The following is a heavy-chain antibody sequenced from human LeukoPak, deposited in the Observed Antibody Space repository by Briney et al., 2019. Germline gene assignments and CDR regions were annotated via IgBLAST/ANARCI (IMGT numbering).Heavy chain of an antibody. V-gene: IGHV1-3*01. D-gene: IGHD4-17*01. Sequence: ASVKVSCKASGYTFTSYAMLWVRQAPGQSLEWMGWINAGNGKTYYSQTFQGRPTITRDTSASIAYMELSSLRSEDTAVCYCARKYGDYDLDYWGQGTLVTVSS. CDR1: GYTFTSYA. J-gene: IGHJ4*02. CDR3: ARKYGDYDLDY. CDR2: INAGNGKT.